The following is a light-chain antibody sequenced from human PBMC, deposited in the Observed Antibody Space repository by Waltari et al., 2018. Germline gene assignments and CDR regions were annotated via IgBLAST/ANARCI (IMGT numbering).Light chain of an antibody. V-gene: IGLV2-14*03. CDR2: DVS. Sequence: QSALTQPASVSGSPGQSIPIPCPRTRREIGAYKYVPWYQQHPGKAPRLMIFDVSDRPSGVSTRFSGSKSGNTASLTISGLQAEDEADYYCLSFTSSSTWVFGGGTKLTVL. CDR1: RREIGAYKY. CDR3: LSFTSSSTWV. J-gene: IGLJ3*02.